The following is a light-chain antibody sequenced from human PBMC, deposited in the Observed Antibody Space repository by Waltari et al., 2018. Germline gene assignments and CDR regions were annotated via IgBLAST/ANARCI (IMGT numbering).Light chain of an antibody. CDR3: QAWDSGTSHVV. CDR1: NLEKRY. V-gene: IGLV3-1*01. Sequence: SYDVTQPPSLSVSPGQTANITCPGDNLEKRYVSWYQQKPGQSPVLVIHQDTKRPSGIPDRFSASNSGNTATLTVSGTQAVDEADYYCQAWDSGTSHVVFGGGTKLTVL. J-gene: IGLJ2*01. CDR2: QDT.